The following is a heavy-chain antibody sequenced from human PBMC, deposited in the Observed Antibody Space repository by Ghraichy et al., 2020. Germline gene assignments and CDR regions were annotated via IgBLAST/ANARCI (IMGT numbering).Heavy chain of an antibody. CDR1: GFTFSSYA. Sequence: GGSLRLSCAASGFTFSSYAMSWVRQAPGKGLEWVSAISGSGGSTYYADSVKGRFTISRDNSKNTLYLLMNSLRAEDTAVYYCAKGACGGDCYSDSQHWGQGTLVTVSS. D-gene: IGHD2-21*02. CDR2: ISGSGGST. J-gene: IGHJ1*01. CDR3: AKGACGGDCYSDSQH. V-gene: IGHV3-23*01.